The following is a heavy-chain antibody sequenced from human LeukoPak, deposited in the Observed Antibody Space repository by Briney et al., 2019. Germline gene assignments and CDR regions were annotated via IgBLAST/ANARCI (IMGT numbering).Heavy chain of an antibody. CDR3: AKHLWFGELAFDY. J-gene: IGHJ4*02. V-gene: IGHV3-23*01. Sequence: SGGSLRLSCAASGFTVSSNYMSWVRQAPGKGLEWVSAISGSGGSTYYADSVKGRFTISRDNSKNTLYLQMNSLRAEDTAVYYCAKHLWFGELAFDYWGQGTLVTVSS. CDR2: ISGSGGST. D-gene: IGHD3-10*01. CDR1: GFTVSSNY.